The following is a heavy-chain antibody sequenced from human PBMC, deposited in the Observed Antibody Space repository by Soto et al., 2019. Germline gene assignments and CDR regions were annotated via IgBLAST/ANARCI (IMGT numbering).Heavy chain of an antibody. CDR3: ARGGVAAAAGTYGMDV. Sequence: ASVKVSCKASGYTFTSYGISWVRQAPGQGLEWMGGIIPIFGTANYAQKFQGRVTITADESTSTAYMELSSLRSEDTAVYYCARGGVAAAAGTYGMDVWGQGTTVTVSS. CDR1: GYTFTSYG. D-gene: IGHD6-13*01. CDR2: IIPIFGTA. V-gene: IGHV1-69*13. J-gene: IGHJ6*02.